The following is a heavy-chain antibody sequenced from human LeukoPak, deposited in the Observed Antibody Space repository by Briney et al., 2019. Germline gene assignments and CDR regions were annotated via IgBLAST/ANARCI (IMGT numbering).Heavy chain of an antibody. V-gene: IGHV3-48*04. J-gene: IGHJ4*02. Sequence: GGSLRLSCAASGFIFSSYGMNWVRQAPGKGLEWVSYISSSSSTIYYADSVKGRFTISRDNAKNSLYLQMNSLRVEDTAVYYCAKGYCSGGSCSRGYWGQGTLVTVSS. D-gene: IGHD2-15*01. CDR2: ISSSSSTI. CDR1: GFIFSSYG. CDR3: AKGYCSGGSCSRGY.